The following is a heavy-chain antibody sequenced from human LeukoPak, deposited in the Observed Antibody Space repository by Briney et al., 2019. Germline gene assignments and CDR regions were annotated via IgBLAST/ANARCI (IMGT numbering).Heavy chain of an antibody. Sequence: ASVKVSCKASGYTFTGYYMHWVRQAPGQGLEWLGWINTMSGDTNIAQKFQGRVTMTRDTSISAAYIERSSLRSDDTAVYYCASPGSKYDVLTRPGYCDYGRQGTLV. CDR2: INTMSGDT. CDR3: ASPGSKYDVLTRPGYCDY. CDR1: GYTFTGYY. V-gene: IGHV1-2*02. D-gene: IGHD3-9*01. J-gene: IGHJ4*02.